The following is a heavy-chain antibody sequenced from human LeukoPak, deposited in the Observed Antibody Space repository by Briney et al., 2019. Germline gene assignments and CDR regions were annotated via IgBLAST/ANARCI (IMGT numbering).Heavy chain of an antibody. Sequence: GESLKISCKGSGYTFTSYWDGWVRQMPGKGLEWMGTIYPGDSDTRYSPSFQGQVTISADRSISTAYLQWSSLKASDTAMYYCARGGYSGYAGFDPWGQGTLVTVSS. CDR1: GYTFTSYW. V-gene: IGHV5-51*01. D-gene: IGHD5-12*01. CDR3: ARGGYSGYAGFDP. J-gene: IGHJ5*02. CDR2: IYPGDSDT.